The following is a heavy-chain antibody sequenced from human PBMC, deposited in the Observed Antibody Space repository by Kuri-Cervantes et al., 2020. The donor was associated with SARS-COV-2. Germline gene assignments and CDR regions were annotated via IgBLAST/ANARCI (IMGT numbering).Heavy chain of an antibody. Sequence: GESLKISCEASGFPFSDFNMNWVRQAPGKGLEWVAYVSSTIGTKYYADSVRGRFTISRDNAKNSLYLQMNSLRAEDTAVYYCARDLVVSSGWDYYMDVWGKGTTVTVSS. D-gene: IGHD6-19*01. J-gene: IGHJ6*03. CDR1: GFPFSDFN. CDR2: VSSTIGTK. CDR3: ARDLVVSSGWDYYMDV. V-gene: IGHV3-48*04.